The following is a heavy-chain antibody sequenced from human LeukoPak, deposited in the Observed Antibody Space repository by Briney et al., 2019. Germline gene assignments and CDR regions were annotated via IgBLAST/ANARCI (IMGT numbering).Heavy chain of an antibody. V-gene: IGHV3-33*01. D-gene: IGHD3-22*01. J-gene: IGHJ4*02. Sequence: PGGSLRLSCAASGFTFSSYGMHWVRQAPGKGLEWVAVIWYYGSNKYYADSVKGRFTISGDNSKNTLYLQMNSLRAEDTAVYYWAGYPAQKYYDSSGNGVWGQGTMVTVSS. CDR2: IWYYGSNK. CDR1: GFTFSSYG. CDR3: AGYPAQKYYDSSGNGV.